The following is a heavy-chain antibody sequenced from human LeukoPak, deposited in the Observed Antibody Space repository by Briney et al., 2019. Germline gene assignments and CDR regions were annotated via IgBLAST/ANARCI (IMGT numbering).Heavy chain of an antibody. Sequence: PGGSLRLSCAASGFIFSSYEMNWVRQAPGKGLEWVSYISSSGSTIYYADSVKGRFTISRDNAKNSLYLQMNSLRAEDTAVYYCARGTMIVVVTPSGIDYWGQGTLVTVSS. D-gene: IGHD3-22*01. CDR1: GFIFSSYE. CDR3: ARGTMIVVVTPSGIDY. V-gene: IGHV3-48*03. J-gene: IGHJ4*02. CDR2: ISSSGSTI.